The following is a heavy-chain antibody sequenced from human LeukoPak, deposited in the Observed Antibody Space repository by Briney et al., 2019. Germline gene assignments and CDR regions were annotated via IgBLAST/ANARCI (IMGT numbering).Heavy chain of an antibody. D-gene: IGHD3-10*01. CDR3: AKDFGRNLGGPGY. Sequence: GGSLRLSCVASGFIVNTTYMTWVRQAPGKGLEWVSVIYSGGTTYYADSVKGRFAISRDDSKSTLYLQMNSLRGEDTAVYYCAKDFGRNLGGPGYWGRGTLVIVSS. V-gene: IGHV3-53*01. CDR1: GFIVNTTY. J-gene: IGHJ4*02. CDR2: IYSGGTT.